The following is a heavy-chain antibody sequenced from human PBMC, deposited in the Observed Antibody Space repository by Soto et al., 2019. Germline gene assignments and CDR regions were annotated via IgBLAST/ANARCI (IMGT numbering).Heavy chain of an antibody. CDR1: GYTFTSYG. Sequence: QVQLVQSGAEVKKPGASVKLSCKASGYTFTSYGISWVRQAPGQGLEWMGWISAYNGNTNYAQKLQGRVTMTTDTSTSTAYMELRSLRSDDTAVYYCARDRTTTHCSGGSCYTTWGTFDYWGQGTLVTVSS. CDR3: ARDRTTTHCSGGSCYTTWGTFDY. D-gene: IGHD2-15*01. J-gene: IGHJ4*02. V-gene: IGHV1-18*01. CDR2: ISAYNGNT.